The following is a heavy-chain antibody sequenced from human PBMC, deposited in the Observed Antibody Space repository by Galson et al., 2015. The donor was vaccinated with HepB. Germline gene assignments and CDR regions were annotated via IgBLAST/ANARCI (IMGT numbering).Heavy chain of an antibody. CDR3: ARPSTKFDTSGPTDS. CDR2: IVPLFGTA. V-gene: IGHV1-69*13. CDR1: GDTFSSYL. J-gene: IGHJ4*02. D-gene: IGHD3-22*01. Sequence: SVKVSCKASGDTFSSYLLSWVRQAPGQGLEWMGGIVPLFGTANYAEKFQGGLTITADESTSTAYMELSSVTSEDTAIYFCARPSTKFDTSGPTDSWGQGTLVIVSS.